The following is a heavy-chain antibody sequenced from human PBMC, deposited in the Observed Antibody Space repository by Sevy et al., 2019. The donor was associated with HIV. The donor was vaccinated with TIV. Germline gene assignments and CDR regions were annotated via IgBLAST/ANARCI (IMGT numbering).Heavy chain of an antibody. Sequence: GGSLRLSCAASGFTFSDYYMSWIRQAPGKGLEWVSYISSSSSYTNYADSVKGRFTISRDNAKNSLYLQMNSLRAEDTAVYYWAREAATHYYYYGMDVWGQGTTVTVSS. J-gene: IGHJ6*02. V-gene: IGHV3-11*06. CDR3: AREAATHYYYYGMDV. CDR2: ISSSSSYT. CDR1: GFTFSDYY. D-gene: IGHD2-15*01.